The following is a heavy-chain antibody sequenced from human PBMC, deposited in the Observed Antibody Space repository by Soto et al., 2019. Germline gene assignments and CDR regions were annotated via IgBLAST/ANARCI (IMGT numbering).Heavy chain of an antibody. CDR1: GFTVSSNY. V-gene: IGHV3-66*02. Sequence: GGSLRLSCAASGFTVSSNYMSWVRQAPGKGLEWVSVIYSGGSTYYADSVKGRFTIFRDNSKNTLYLQMISLRAEDTAVYYFARRIVAATEYPFDIWGQGTMVTVSS. J-gene: IGHJ3*02. CDR3: ARRIVAATEYPFDI. D-gene: IGHD2-15*01. CDR2: IYSGGST.